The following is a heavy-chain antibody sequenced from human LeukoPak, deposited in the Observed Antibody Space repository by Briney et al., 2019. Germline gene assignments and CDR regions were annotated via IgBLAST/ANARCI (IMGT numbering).Heavy chain of an antibody. J-gene: IGHJ4*02. CDR3: AKGGYDYVEVGYFDS. CDR1: GFTFSSYA. D-gene: IGHD5-12*01. CDR2: ISYDGGIT. V-gene: IGHV3-30*07. Sequence: PGGSLRLSCAASGFTFSSYAMHWVRQAPGKGLEWVAVISYDGGITNYADSVKGRFTISRDHSKNTLYLQMNSLRAEDTALYYCAKGGYDYVEVGYFDSWGQGTLVTVSS.